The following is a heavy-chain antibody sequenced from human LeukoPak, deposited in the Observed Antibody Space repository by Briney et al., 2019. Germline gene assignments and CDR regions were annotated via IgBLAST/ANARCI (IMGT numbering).Heavy chain of an antibody. CDR3: AKKIDSGSYPLDY. CDR2: ISGSGETT. D-gene: IGHD3-10*01. Sequence: GGSLRLSCAASGFTFGSFSMSWVRQAPGKGLEWVSVISGSGETTFYADSVRGRFTISRDNSKSTLHLQMTSLRAEDTGVYYCAKKIDSGSYPLDYWGQGTLVTISS. V-gene: IGHV3-23*01. J-gene: IGHJ4*02. CDR1: GFTFGSFS.